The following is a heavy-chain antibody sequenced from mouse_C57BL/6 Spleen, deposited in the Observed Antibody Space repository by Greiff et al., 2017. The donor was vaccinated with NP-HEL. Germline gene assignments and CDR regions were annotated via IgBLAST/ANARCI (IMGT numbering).Heavy chain of an antibody. J-gene: IGHJ4*01. D-gene: IGHD3-2*01. Sequence: EVMLVESGGDLVKPGGSLKLSCAASGFTFSSYGMSWVRQTPDKRLEWVATISSGGSYTYYPDSVKGRFTISRDNAKNTLYLQMSSLKSEDTAMYYCARLSTGAMDYWGQGTSVTVSS. CDR1: GFTFSSYG. CDR3: ARLSTGAMDY. V-gene: IGHV5-6*02. CDR2: ISSGGSYT.